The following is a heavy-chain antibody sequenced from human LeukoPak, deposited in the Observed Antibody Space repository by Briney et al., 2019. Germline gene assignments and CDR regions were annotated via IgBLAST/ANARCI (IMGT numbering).Heavy chain of an antibody. CDR2: INSDGGDT. CDR3: ATFGFNWNLGY. D-gene: IGHD1-20*01. J-gene: IGHJ4*02. Sequence: GGSLRLSCAASGFTFSNFAMSWVRQAPGKGLEWVSRINSDGGDTGYVDSVKGRFTISRDNAKNTVYLQMNSLRAEDTAVYYCATFGFNWNLGYWGQGTLVTVSS. V-gene: IGHV3-74*01. CDR1: GFTFSNFA.